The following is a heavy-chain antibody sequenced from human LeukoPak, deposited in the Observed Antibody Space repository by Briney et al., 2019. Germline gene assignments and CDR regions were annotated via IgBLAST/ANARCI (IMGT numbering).Heavy chain of an antibody. V-gene: IGHV4-34*01. CDR3: ARITYYYDSSGYYFERVRHHFDY. Sequence: SETLSLTCAVYGGSFSGYYWSWIRQPPGKGLEWIGEINHSGSTNYNPSLKSRVTISVDTSKNQFSLKLSSVTAADTAVYYCARITYYYDSSGYYFERVRHHFDYWGQGTLVTVSS. J-gene: IGHJ4*02. CDR2: INHSGST. CDR1: GGSFSGYY. D-gene: IGHD3-22*01.